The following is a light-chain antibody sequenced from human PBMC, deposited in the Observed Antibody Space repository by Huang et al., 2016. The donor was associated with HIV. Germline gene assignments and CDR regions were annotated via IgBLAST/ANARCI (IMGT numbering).Light chain of an antibody. CDR1: QSGRNNY. Sequence: IVLTQSPATLSLSPGERATLTGGASQSGRNNYLAGYQQKPGLAPRLLIYDAHVRATGIPDRFSGSGSGTDFTLTISRLEPEDFAMYYCQQYSTSSYTFGQGTKVDI. CDR3: QQYSTSSYT. J-gene: IGKJ2*01. CDR2: DAH. V-gene: IGKV3D-20*01.